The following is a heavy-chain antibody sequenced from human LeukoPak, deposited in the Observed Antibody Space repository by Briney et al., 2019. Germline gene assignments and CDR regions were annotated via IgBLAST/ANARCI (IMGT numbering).Heavy chain of an antibody. CDR1: GYTFTGYY. J-gene: IGHJ6*03. CDR3: ARDAATMVRGVIISYYYMDV. Sequence: ASVKVSCKASGYTFTGYYMHWVRQAPGQGLEWMGIINPSGGSTSYAQKFQGRVTMTRDMSTSTVYMELSSLRSEDTAVYYCARDAATMVRGVIISYYYMDVWGKGTTVTVSS. D-gene: IGHD3-10*01. CDR2: INPSGGST. V-gene: IGHV1-46*01.